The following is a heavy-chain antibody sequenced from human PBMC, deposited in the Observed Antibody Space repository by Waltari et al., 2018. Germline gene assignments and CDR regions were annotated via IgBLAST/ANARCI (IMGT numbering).Heavy chain of an antibody. D-gene: IGHD3-16*01. J-gene: IGHJ6*02. V-gene: IGHV3-30*02. CDR3: ARVYAGYNYYYYGMDV. CDR1: GFTFSSYV. CDR2: IRYDGSNK. Sequence: QVQLVESGGGVVQPGGSLRLSCAASGFTFSSYVMHWFRPAPGKGLEWVAFIRYDGSNKYYADSVKGRFTISRDNSKNTLYLQMNSLRSEDTAVYYCARVYAGYNYYYYGMDVWGQGTTVTVSS.